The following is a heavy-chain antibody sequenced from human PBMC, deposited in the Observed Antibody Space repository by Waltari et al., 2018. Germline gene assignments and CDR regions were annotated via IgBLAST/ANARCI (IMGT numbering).Heavy chain of an antibody. J-gene: IGHJ4*02. Sequence: QVQLVQSGAEVQTPGSSVKVSCKASGDSFNSQPLSWVRKAPGHGLEGVGRSIPIFATTNYAQKFQGRVTMTADESTNTLYMEMTGLTSEDTAVYYCAREVYFFESGGDFWGPGTLVTVSS. CDR2: SIPIFATT. D-gene: IGHD2-21*01. CDR1: GDSFNSQP. CDR3: AREVYFFESGGDF. V-gene: IGHV1-69*15.